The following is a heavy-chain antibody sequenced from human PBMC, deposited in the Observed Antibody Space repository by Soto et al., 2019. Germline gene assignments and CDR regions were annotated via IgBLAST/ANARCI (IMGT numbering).Heavy chain of an antibody. D-gene: IGHD2-15*01. CDR3: ARAEGGNHADYYGMDV. V-gene: IGHV1-69*13. Sequence: SVKVSCKASGGTFSSYAINWVRQAPGQGLEWMGGIIPIFGTANYAQKFQGRVTITADESTSTAYMELSSLRSEDTAVYYCARAEGGNHADYYGMDVWGQGTTVTVSS. CDR2: IIPIFGTA. J-gene: IGHJ6*02. CDR1: GGTFSSYA.